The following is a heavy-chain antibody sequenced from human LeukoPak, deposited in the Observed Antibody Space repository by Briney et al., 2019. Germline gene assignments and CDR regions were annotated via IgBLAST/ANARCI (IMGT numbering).Heavy chain of an antibody. J-gene: IGHJ3*02. D-gene: IGHD1-26*01. V-gene: IGHV1-69*13. CDR2: IIPIFGTA. Sequence: ASVKVSCKASGGTFSSYAISWVRQAPGQGLEWMGGIIPIFGTANYAQKFQGRVTITADESTSTAYMELSSLRSEDTAVYYCARAMIRHPTHSGSLGRGGRGDDAFDIWGQGTMVTVSS. CDR3: ARAMIRHPTHSGSLGRGGRGDDAFDI. CDR1: GGTFSSYA.